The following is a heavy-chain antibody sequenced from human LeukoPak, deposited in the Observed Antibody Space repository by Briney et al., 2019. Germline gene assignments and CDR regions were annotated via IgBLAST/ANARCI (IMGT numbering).Heavy chain of an antibody. V-gene: IGHV3-21*01. Sequence: GGSLRLSCAASGFTFSSYSMNWVRQAPGKGLEWVSSISSSSSYIYYADSVKGRFTISRDNAKNSLYLQMNSLRAEDTAVYYCARDGDYYGSGTNFDYWGQGTLVTASS. CDR1: GFTFSSYS. CDR3: ARDGDYYGSGTNFDY. CDR2: ISSSSSYI. D-gene: IGHD3-10*01. J-gene: IGHJ4*02.